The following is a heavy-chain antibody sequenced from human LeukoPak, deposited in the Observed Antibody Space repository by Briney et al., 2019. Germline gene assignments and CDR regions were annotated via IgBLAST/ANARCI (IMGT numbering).Heavy chain of an antibody. J-gene: IGHJ4*02. D-gene: IGHD2-2*01. CDR3: ARVRSSTACYFDY. CDR2: IYYSGST. CDR1: GGSISNYY. V-gene: IGHV4-59*08. Sequence: KPSETLSLTCTVSGGSISNYYWSWIRRPPGKGLEWIGYIYYSGSTLYNPSLKSRVTISVDTSKNQFSLNLSSVTAADTAVYYCARVRSSTACYFDYWGQGTLVTVSS.